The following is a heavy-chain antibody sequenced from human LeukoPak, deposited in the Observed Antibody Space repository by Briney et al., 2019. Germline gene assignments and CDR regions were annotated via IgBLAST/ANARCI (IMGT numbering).Heavy chain of an antibody. V-gene: IGHV4-34*01. CDR1: GGSFSGYY. J-gene: IGHJ4*02. Sequence: PSETLSLTCAVYGGSFSGYYWSWLRQPPGKGLEWIGEINHSGSTNYNPSLKSRVTISVDTSKNQFSLKLSSVTAADTAVYYCARGKSEAADGYFFDYWGQGTLVTVSS. CDR3: ARGKSEAADGYFFDY. D-gene: IGHD5-24*01. CDR2: INHSGST.